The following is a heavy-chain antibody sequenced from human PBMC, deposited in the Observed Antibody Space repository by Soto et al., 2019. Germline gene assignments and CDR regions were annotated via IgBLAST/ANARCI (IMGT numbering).Heavy chain of an antibody. CDR1: GVGFSNYG. CDR2: ISASGDST. J-gene: IGHJ4*02. Sequence: VHLLESGGGLVQPGGSLKLSCATSGVGFSNYGMSWVRQAPGKGLEWVSGISASGDSTYYADPVKGRFTISGDNSKRTLYLQMNSLWAEDTAIYYCATDPRGPDYWGQGTQVTVS. V-gene: IGHV3-23*01. CDR3: ATDPRGPDY.